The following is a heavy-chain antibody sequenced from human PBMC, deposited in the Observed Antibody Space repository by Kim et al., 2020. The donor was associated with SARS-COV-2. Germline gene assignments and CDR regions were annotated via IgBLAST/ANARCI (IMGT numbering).Heavy chain of an antibody. V-gene: IGHV3-74*01. CDR3: ARNLVGATPVLEAFDI. Sequence: SVKGRFTISRDNAKNTLYLQMNSLRAEDTAVYYCARNLVGATPVLEAFDIWGQGTMVTVSS. J-gene: IGHJ3*02. D-gene: IGHD1-26*01.